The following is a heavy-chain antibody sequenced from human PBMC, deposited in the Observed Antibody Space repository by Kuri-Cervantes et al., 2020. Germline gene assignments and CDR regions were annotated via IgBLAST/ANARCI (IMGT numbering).Heavy chain of an antibody. V-gene: IGHV1-8*01. D-gene: IGHD2-2*01. CDR1: GYTFTSYD. J-gene: IGHJ6*02. CDR3: AREKVVVPAANSYYYYYYGMDV. Sequence: ASVKVSCKASGYTFTSYDINWVRQATGQGLEWMGWMNPNSGNTGYAQKLQGRVTMTRDTSISTAYMELSRLRSDDTAVYYCAREKVVVPAANSYYYYYYGMDVWGQGTTVTVSS. CDR2: MNPNSGNT.